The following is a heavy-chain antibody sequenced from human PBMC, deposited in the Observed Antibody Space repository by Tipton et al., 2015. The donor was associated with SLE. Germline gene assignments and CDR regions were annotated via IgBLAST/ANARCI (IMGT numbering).Heavy chain of an antibody. D-gene: IGHD1-1*01. J-gene: IGHJ6*02. CDR2: IRYDGSNK. V-gene: IGHV3-30*02. CDR1: GGSFSGSF. CDR3: AKVGTGTCMDV. Sequence: LSLTCAVYGGSFSGSFWSWIRQPPGKGLEWVAFIRYDGSNKYYADSVKGRFTISRDNSKNTLYLQMNSLRAEDTAVYYCAKVGTGTCMDVWGQGTTVTVSS.